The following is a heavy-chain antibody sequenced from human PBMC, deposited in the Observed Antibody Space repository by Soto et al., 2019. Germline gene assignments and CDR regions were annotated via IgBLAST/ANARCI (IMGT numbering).Heavy chain of an antibody. CDR3: ARAFGYYGSGSRFHP. Sequence: QVQLVQSGAEVKKPGSSVKVSCKASGGTFSSYTISWVRQAPGQGLEWMGRIIPILGIANYAQKFQGRVTITADKSTKTAYKELSSLRSEDTAVYYCARAFGYYGSGSRFHPWGQGTLVTVSS. CDR2: IIPILGIA. J-gene: IGHJ5*02. CDR1: GGTFSSYT. D-gene: IGHD3-10*01. V-gene: IGHV1-69*02.